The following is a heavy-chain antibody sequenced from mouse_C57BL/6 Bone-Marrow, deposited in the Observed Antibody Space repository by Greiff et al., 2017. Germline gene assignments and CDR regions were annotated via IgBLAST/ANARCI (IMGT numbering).Heavy chain of an antibody. CDR1: GFTFSGYT. CDR3: SRQVTTVLATKYFDV. CDR2: ISGGGGNT. D-gene: IGHD1-1*01. Sequence: DVMLVESGGGLVKPGGSLKLSCAASGFTFSGYTMSWVRQTPEKRLQWVAAISGGGGNTYYPDRVKGRFTISRDNDTNILYRQMSSLRSEYTAWYYCSRQVTTVLATKYFDVWGTGTTGTVSS. V-gene: IGHV5-9*01. J-gene: IGHJ1*03.